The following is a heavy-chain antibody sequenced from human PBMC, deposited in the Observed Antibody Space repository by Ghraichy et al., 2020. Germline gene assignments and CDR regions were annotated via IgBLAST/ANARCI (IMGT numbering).Heavy chain of an antibody. CDR2: IYYSGST. CDR3: ARALDSSGWYFDY. D-gene: IGHD6-19*01. Sequence: SETLSLTCTVSGGSISSGGYYWSWIRQHPGKGLEWIGYIYYSGSTYYNPSLKSRVTISVNTSKNQFSLKLSSVTAADTAVYYCARALDSSGWYFDYWGQGTLVTVSS. V-gene: IGHV4-31*03. CDR1: GGSISSGGYY. J-gene: IGHJ4*02.